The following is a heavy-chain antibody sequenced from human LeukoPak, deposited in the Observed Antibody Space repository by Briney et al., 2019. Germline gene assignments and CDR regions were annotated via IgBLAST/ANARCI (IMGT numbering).Heavy chain of an antibody. V-gene: IGHV3-74*01. CDR1: RFTFSSYY. J-gene: IGHJ4*02. D-gene: IGHD1-26*01. CDR3: ARPDSGSYDYFDY. CDR2: INSDGTGT. Sequence: GGSLRLSCVASRFTFSSYYMHWVRQAPGKGLVWVSRINSDGTGTSYADSVKGRFTISRDNAKNTLYLQMNSLRVEDTAVYYCARPDSGSYDYFDYWGQGTLVTVSS.